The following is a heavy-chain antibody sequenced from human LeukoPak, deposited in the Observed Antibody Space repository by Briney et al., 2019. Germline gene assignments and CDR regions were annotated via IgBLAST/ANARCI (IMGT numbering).Heavy chain of an antibody. J-gene: IGHJ4*02. CDR3: ARGFRDAYSRKFDS. CDR1: GYTFTSYD. CDR2: MNPNSGNT. V-gene: IGHV1-8*01. Sequence: ASVKVSFKASGYTFTSYDINWVRQAAGQGLEWMAWMNPNSGNTGYAQKFQGRVTVTRNTSIDTAYMELSSLRSEDTAVYYCARGFRDAYSRKFDSWGQGALVTVSS. D-gene: IGHD1-26*01.